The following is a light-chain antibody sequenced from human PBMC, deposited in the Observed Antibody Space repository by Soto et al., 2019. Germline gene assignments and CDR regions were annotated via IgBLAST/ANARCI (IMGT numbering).Light chain of an antibody. V-gene: IGLV1-40*01. CDR1: SSNIGVGYD. Sequence: QSVLTQPPSVSEAPGQRVTISCTGSSSNIGVGYDVHWYHQLPGTAPKLLIYGNNNRPSGVPDRFSGSRSGTSASLAITGLQAEDEADYYCQSYDSSLSVWVFGGGTKLTVL. CDR3: QSYDSSLSVWV. J-gene: IGLJ3*02. CDR2: GNN.